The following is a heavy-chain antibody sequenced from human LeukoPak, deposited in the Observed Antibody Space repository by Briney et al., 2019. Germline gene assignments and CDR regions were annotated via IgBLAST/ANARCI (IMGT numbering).Heavy chain of an antibody. V-gene: IGHV4-4*09. CDR2: SGST. CDR1: GGSISSYY. CDR3: ARAGWEWELIR. J-gene: IGHJ4*02. Sequence: SETLSLTCTVSGGSISSYYWSWIRQPPGKGLEWIGYSGSTNYNPSLKSRVTISVDTSKNQFSLKLSSVTAADTAVYYCARAGWEWELIRWGQGTLVTVSS. D-gene: IGHD1-26*01.